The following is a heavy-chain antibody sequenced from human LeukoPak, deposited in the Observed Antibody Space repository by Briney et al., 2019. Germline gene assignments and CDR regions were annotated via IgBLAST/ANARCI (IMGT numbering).Heavy chain of an antibody. V-gene: IGHV4-39*01. Sequence: SETLSLTCAVSGGSISTTDFDWAWIRQPPGQGLEWIATISSSGKSYYTPYLMRRVTISVDTSKNQFSLDVTSVTAADTGLFYCARFKGGTGFDYWGRGILVIVS. CDR1: GGSISTTDFD. CDR3: ARFKGGTGFDY. J-gene: IGHJ4*02. D-gene: IGHD1-26*01. CDR2: ISSSGKS.